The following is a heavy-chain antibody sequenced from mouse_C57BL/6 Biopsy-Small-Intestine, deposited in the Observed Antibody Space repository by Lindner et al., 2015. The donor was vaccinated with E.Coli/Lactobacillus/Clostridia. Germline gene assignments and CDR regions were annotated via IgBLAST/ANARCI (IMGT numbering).Heavy chain of an antibody. CDR1: GYTSTSYV. CDR2: INPSNDGT. CDR3: ARDDAAYAY. J-gene: IGHJ3*01. V-gene: IGHV1-14*01. Sequence: VQLQESGPELVKPGASVRMSCKASGYTSTSYVMYWFRQKPGQGLEWIGYINPSNDGTKYNETFKGKATLTSDRSSGTAYMELSSLTSEDSAVYYCARDDAAYAYWGQGTLVTVSA.